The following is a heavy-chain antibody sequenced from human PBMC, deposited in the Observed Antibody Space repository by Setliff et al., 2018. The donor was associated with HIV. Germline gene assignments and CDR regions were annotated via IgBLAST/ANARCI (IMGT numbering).Heavy chain of an antibody. J-gene: IGHJ6*03. V-gene: IGHV5-10-1*01. CDR2: LDPRDSYT. CDR3: ARLLRRPHDFFYMDV. CDR1: GYTFANYW. D-gene: IGHD2-15*01. Sequence: GESLKISCKGSGYTFANYWISWVRQMPGKGLERMGRLDPRDSYTDYSPSFQGHVTISGDKSSSTAYLQWSSLRASDTATYYCARLLRRPHDFFYMDVWGKGTTVTVSS.